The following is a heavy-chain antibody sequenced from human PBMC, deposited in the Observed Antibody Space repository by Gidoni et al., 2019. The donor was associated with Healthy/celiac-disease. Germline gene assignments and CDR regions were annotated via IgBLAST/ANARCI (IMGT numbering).Heavy chain of an antibody. CDR2: INHSGST. D-gene: IGHD2-15*01. Sequence: QVQLPQWGAGLLKPSETLYLTCAVYGGSFSGYYWSWIRQPPGKGLEWIGEINHSGSTNYNPSLKSRVTISIDTSKNQFSLRLSSVTAADTAVYFCARGLAVVAATPPRGFDYWGQGTLVTVSS. V-gene: IGHV4-34*01. CDR1: GGSFSGYY. CDR3: ARGLAVVAATPPRGFDY. J-gene: IGHJ4*02.